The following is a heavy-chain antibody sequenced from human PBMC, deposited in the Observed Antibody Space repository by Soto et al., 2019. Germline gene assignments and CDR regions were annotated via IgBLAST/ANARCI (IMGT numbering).Heavy chain of an antibody. J-gene: IGHJ5*02. Sequence: ASVKVSCKISGHTLTEFSIHWVRQAPGKGLEWMGGFDPEGGEAVYAQKFQGRVTITADESTSTAYMELSSLRSEDTAVYYCASAGRTIFHWFDPWGQGTLVTVSS. D-gene: IGHD3-3*01. CDR1: GHTLTEFS. CDR3: ASAGRTIFHWFDP. V-gene: IGHV1-24*01. CDR2: FDPEGGEA.